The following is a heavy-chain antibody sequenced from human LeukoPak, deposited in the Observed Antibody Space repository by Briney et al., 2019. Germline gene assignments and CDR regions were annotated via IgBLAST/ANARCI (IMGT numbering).Heavy chain of an antibody. CDR3: ARVNHYYDSSGPDY. J-gene: IGHJ4*02. V-gene: IGHV4-34*01. CDR2: INHSGST. CDR1: GGSFSGYY. Sequence: SETLSLTCAVYGGSFSGYYWSWIRQPPGKGLEWIGEINHSGSTNYNPSLKSRVTISVDTSKNQFSLKLSSVTAADTAVYYCARVNHYYDSSGPDYWGQGNLVTVSS. D-gene: IGHD3-22*01.